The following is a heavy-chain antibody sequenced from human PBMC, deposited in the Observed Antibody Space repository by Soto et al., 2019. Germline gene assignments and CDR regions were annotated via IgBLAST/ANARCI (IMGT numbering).Heavy chain of an antibody. J-gene: IGHJ6*03. V-gene: IGHV1-3*01. D-gene: IGHD1-20*01. CDR2: INAGNGNT. CDR1: GYTFTSYA. CDR3: ARDFNWNPPLYYYYMDV. Sequence: ASVKVSCKASGYTFTSYAMHWVRQAPGQRLEWMGWINAGNGNTKYSQKFQGRVTITRDTSASTAYMELSSLRSEDTAVYYCARDFNWNPPLYYYYMDVWGKGTTVPVSS.